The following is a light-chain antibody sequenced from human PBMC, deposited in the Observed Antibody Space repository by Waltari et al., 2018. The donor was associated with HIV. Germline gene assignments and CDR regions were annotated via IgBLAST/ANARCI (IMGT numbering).Light chain of an antibody. CDR1: SANLGSNY. CDR2: RNN. Sequence: QSVLTQPPSASGTPGQRGTITCSGRSANLGSNYGDWYQQPPGTAPTLLIYRNNQRPSGVPDRFSGSKSGTSASLAISGLRSEDEADYYCAAWDDSLSGLVFGGGTKVTVL. CDR3: AAWDDSLSGLV. V-gene: IGLV1-47*01. J-gene: IGLJ3*02.